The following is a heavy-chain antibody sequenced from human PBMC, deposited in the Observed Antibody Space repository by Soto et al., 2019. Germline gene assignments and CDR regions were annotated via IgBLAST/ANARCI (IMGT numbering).Heavy chain of an antibody. J-gene: IGHJ6*03. CDR1: GFTFSSYA. Sequence: GGSLRLSCAASGFTFSSYAMGWVRQAPGKGXXWXXAIXXXXGXXXYADSVKGRFTISRDNSKNKLYLQMNSLRAEDTAVYYCACGYYMDVWGKGTTVTASS. CDR3: ACGYYMDV. D-gene: IGHD2-21*01. CDR2: IXXXXGXX. V-gene: IGHV3-23*01.